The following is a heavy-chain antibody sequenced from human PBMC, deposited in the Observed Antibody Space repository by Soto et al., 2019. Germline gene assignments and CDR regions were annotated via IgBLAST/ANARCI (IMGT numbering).Heavy chain of an antibody. Sequence: GGSLRLSCAASGFTFSSYAMSWVRQAPGKGLECVSAISGSGGSTYYADSVKGRFTISRDNSRNTLYLQMNSLRAEVTAVYYCAKDPEDPVVGWPINYYYGMDVLGQGTTVTVSS. CDR1: GFTFSSYA. D-gene: IGHD2-15*01. J-gene: IGHJ6*02. CDR3: AKDPEDPVVGWPINYYYGMDV. V-gene: IGHV3-23*01. CDR2: ISGSGGST.